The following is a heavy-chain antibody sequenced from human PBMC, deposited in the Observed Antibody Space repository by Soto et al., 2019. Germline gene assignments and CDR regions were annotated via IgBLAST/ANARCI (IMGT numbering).Heavy chain of an antibody. J-gene: IGHJ4*02. CDR3: AVVGPDYGDYGNFDS. D-gene: IGHD4-17*01. V-gene: IGHV1-69*02. Sequence: QVQLVQSGAEVQKPGSSVKVSCRASGGTFSGYTLSWIRQAPGQGLEWMGRIIPMFDIVNYAQKFQGRVTMTADKTTGTTFMELSSLRSEDTAVYFCAVVGPDYGDYGNFDSWGQGTLVTVSS. CDR1: GGTFSGYT. CDR2: IIPMFDIV.